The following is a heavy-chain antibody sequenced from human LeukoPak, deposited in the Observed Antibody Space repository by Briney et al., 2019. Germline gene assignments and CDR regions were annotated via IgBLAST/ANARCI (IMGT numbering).Heavy chain of an antibody. CDR3: ARGVGYDDTLGSYYGFFDY. CDR2: LYDSGSS. J-gene: IGHJ4*02. D-gene: IGHD3-22*01. CDR1: GGSISSSSYY. Sequence: SETLPLTCTVSGGSISSSSYYWGWIRQPPGKGLEWIGSLYDSGSSYYNPSLKSRVTLSVDTSKNELSLQLNSVTAADTAVYFCARGVGYDDTLGSYYGFFDYWGQGTLVAVSS. V-gene: IGHV4-39*07.